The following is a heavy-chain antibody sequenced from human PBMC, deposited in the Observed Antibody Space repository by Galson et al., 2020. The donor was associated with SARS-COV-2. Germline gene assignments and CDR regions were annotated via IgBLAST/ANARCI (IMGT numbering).Heavy chain of an antibody. V-gene: IGHV1-18*01. CDR1: GYIFTSYG. CDR3: ARRAGWFDS. CDR2: ISAYNGNT. Sequence: RQDASVKVSCKASGYIFTSYGITWVRQAPGQGLEWMGWISAYNGNTDYAQKLQDRVIMTVDTATTTVYMELRSLRSDDTAVYYCARRAGWFDSWGQGTLVTVSS. J-gene: IGHJ5*01.